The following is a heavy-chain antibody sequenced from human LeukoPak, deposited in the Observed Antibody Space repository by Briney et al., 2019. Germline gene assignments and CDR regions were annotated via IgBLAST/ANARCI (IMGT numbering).Heavy chain of an antibody. CDR1: GGSISGRNYY. V-gene: IGHV4-39*01. CDR3: GRPNPDSSGYYGSFDP. Sequence: TSETLSLTCSVSGGSISGRNYYWGWIRQSPGKGLEWIGSIFYSGSTYYKSSLKGRVTISADTSKNQFSLKLNSVTAADTAVYYCGRPNPDSSGYYGSFDPWGQGILVTVSS. CDR2: IFYSGST. J-gene: IGHJ5*02. D-gene: IGHD3-22*01.